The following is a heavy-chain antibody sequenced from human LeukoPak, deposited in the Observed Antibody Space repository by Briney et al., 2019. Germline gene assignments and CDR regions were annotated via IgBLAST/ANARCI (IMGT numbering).Heavy chain of an antibody. CDR2: INPNSGGT. CDR3: AKHGPRVTTSYWYFDL. J-gene: IGHJ2*01. V-gene: IGHV1-2*06. CDR1: GYTFTGYY. Sequence: ASVKVSCKASGYTFTGYYMHWVRQAPGQGLEWMGRINPNSGGTNYAQKFQGRVTMTRDTSISTAYMELSRLRSDDTAVYYCAKHGPRVTTSYWYFDLWGRGTLVTVSS. D-gene: IGHD3-10*01.